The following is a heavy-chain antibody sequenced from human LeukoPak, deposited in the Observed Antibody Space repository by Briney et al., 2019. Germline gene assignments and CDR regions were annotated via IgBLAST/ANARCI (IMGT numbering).Heavy chain of an antibody. CDR3: GSGPVGTTVP. CDR2: ISGGGGST. D-gene: IGHD1-1*01. J-gene: IGHJ5*02. V-gene: IGHV3-23*01. CDR1: GGTFTSYS. Sequence: SCKASGGTFTSYSMNWVRQAPGKGLEWVSTISGGGGSTYYADSVKGRFTISRDNSKNTLYLQVNSLRAEDTAVYYCGSGPVGTTVPWGQGTLVTVSS.